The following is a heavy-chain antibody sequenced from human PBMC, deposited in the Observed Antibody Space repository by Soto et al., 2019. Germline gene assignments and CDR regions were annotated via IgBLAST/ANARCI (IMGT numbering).Heavy chain of an antibody. CDR2: INWNSDTT. V-gene: IGHV3-9*01. J-gene: IGHJ6*03. Sequence: SLRLSCAASGFSFDDYVLHWVRQVPGKGLEWVSGINWNSDTTGYADSVKGRFTISRDNAKNSLYLQMSSLRAEDTALYYIARGLGFPFYSMEAWGKGPPSPSP. CDR3: ARGLGFPFYSMEA. CDR1: GFSFDDYV. D-gene: IGHD6-25*01.